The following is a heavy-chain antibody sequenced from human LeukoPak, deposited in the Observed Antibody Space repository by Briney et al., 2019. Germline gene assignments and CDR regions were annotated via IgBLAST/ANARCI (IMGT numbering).Heavy chain of an antibody. V-gene: IGHV3-30*02. J-gene: IGHJ4*02. CDR1: GFTFGSYG. CDR3: ARDLMGIAYRGAFYY. D-gene: IGHD6-13*01. Sequence: GGSLRLSCAASGFTFGSYGMHWVRQAPGKGLEWVAFIRYDGSNKYYADSVKGRFTISRDNSKNTLYLQMNSLRAEDTAVYYCARDLMGIAYRGAFYYWGQGTLVTVSS. CDR2: IRYDGSNK.